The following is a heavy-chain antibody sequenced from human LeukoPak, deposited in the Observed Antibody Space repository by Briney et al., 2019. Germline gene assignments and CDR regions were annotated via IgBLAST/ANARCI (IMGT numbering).Heavy chain of an antibody. CDR3: ARVRGLPSFDAFDI. D-gene: IGHD5-12*01. V-gene: IGHV3-30-3*01. J-gene: IGHJ3*02. Sequence: GGSLRLSCAASGFTFSSYAMHWVRQAPGKGLEWVAVISYDGSNKYYADSVKGRFTISRDNSKNTLYLQMNSLRAEDTAVYYCARVRGLPSFDAFDIWGQGTMVTVSS. CDR2: ISYDGSNK. CDR1: GFTFSSYA.